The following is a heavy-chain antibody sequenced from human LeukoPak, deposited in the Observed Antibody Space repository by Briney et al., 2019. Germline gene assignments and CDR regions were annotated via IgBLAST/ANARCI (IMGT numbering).Heavy chain of an antibody. CDR3: ARETGQDDYGWGKYLP. V-gene: IGHV1-2*02. Sequence: ASVKVSCKASGYSFTGSYMHWVRQAPGQGLEWMGWINPNRGGTNYAQKFQGRVTMTRDTSISTACMELSRLRSDETAVYYCARETGQDDYGWGKYLPWGQGTLVTVSS. J-gene: IGHJ5*02. CDR1: GYSFTGSY. D-gene: IGHD3-16*01. CDR2: INPNRGGT.